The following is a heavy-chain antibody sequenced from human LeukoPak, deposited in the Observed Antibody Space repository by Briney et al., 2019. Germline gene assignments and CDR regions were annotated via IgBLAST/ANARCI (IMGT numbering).Heavy chain of an antibody. D-gene: IGHD3-9*01. V-gene: IGHV3-21*01. Sequence: GGSLGLSCAASGFTFSSHSMNWVRQAPGKGLEWVSFISSSSSYIYYADSLKSRFTISRDNAKNSLYLQMNSLRAEDTAVYYCERAEYDILTSYYSIDYWGQGTLVTVSS. CDR1: GFTFSSHS. CDR2: ISSSSSYI. CDR3: ERAEYDILTSYYSIDY. J-gene: IGHJ4*02.